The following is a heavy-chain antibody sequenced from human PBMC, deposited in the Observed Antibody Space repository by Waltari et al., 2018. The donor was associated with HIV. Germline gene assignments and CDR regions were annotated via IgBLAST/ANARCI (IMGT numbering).Heavy chain of an antibody. CDR3: ARRSGEYWYFDL. J-gene: IGHJ2*01. Sequence: QVQLQESGPGLVKPSETLSLTCTVSGYSISSGYYWGWIRQPPGKGLEWIGSMYHSGSTYSNPSLKIRVTMSVDTSKNQFSLKLSSVTAADTAVYYCARRSGEYWYFDLWGRGTLVTVSS. CDR1: GYSISSGYY. D-gene: IGHD7-27*01. CDR2: MYHSGST. V-gene: IGHV4-38-2*02.